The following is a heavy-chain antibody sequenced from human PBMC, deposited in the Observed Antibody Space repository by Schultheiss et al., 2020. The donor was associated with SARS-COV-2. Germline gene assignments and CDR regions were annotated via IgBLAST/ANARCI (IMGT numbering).Heavy chain of an antibody. CDR3: ARASVGRSPNL. CDR2: ISSSSSYI. Sequence: GGSLRLSCAASGFTVSSNYMNWVRQAPGKGLEWVSSISSSSSYIYYADSVKGRFTISRDNAKNSLYLQMNSLRAEDTAVYYCARASVGRSPNLWGQGTMVTVSS. CDR1: GFTVSSNY. J-gene: IGHJ3*01. V-gene: IGHV3-21*01.